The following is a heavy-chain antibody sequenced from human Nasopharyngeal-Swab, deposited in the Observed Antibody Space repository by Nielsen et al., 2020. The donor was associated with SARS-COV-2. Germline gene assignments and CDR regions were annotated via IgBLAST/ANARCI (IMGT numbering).Heavy chain of an antibody. CDR3: AKVGDWNYRFWFSF. CDR2: ISGHTGNS. CDR1: GFTFSSPD. Sequence: GESLKISCAASGFTFSSPDMSWVRQAPGKGLEWLSTISGHTGNSYYRESVRGRFTISRDNPKNTLYLQLNSLRTEYTAVYYCAKVGDWNYRFWFSFWGQGTLVTVSS. J-gene: IGHJ4*02. V-gene: IGHV3-23*01. D-gene: IGHD2-21*02.